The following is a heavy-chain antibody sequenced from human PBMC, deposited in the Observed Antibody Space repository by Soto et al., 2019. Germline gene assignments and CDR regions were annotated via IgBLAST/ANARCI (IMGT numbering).Heavy chain of an antibody. Sequence: SVKVSCKASGFTFTSSAVQWVRQARGQRLEWIGWIVVGSGNTNYEQKFQERVTITRDMSTSTAYMELSILRYEDTAVYYCAAATYYYDSSGYYPTLDYWGQGTLVTVSS. CDR3: AAATYYYDSSGYYPTLDY. D-gene: IGHD3-22*01. CDR1: GFTFTSSA. J-gene: IGHJ4*02. V-gene: IGHV1-58*01. CDR2: IVVGSGNT.